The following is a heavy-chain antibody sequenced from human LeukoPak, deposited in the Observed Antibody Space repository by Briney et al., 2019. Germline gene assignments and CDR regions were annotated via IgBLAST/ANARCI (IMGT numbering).Heavy chain of an antibody. J-gene: IGHJ6*02. D-gene: IGHD2-2*01. Sequence: ASVKVSCKASGYTFTGYYMRWVRQAPGQGLEWMGWINPNSGGTNYAQKFQGRVTMTRDTSISTAYMELSRLRSDDTAVYYCARDLGVVPAAPPSYYYYGMDVWGQGTTVTVSS. CDR3: ARDLGVVPAAPPSYYYYGMDV. CDR1: GYTFTGYY. CDR2: INPNSGGT. V-gene: IGHV1-2*02.